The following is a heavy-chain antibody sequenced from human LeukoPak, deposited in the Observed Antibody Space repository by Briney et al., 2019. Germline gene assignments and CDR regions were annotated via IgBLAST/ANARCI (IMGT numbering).Heavy chain of an antibody. CDR3: ARVYYDSSGYLRGNWFDP. Sequence: GGSLRLSCAASGFTFSNYAMSWVRQAPGKGLEWVSDISGSGDSTNYADSVKGRFTISRDNSKNTLYLQMNSLRAEDTAVYYCARVYYDSSGYLRGNWFDPWGQGTLVTVSS. D-gene: IGHD3-22*01. J-gene: IGHJ5*02. V-gene: IGHV3-23*01. CDR1: GFTFSNYA. CDR2: ISGSGDST.